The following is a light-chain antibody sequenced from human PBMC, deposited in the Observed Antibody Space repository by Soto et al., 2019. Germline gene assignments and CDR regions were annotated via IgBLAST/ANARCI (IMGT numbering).Light chain of an antibody. CDR3: QQYNSYPYT. V-gene: IGKV1-5*03. Sequence: DIQMTQSPSTLSASVGDRVTITCRASQSISSWLAWYQQKPGKAPKLLIYKASSLESGVPSRFSGSGSGTEFTLTISSLPPDDFATEYCQQYNSYPYTCGQGTKLEIK. J-gene: IGKJ2*01. CDR1: QSISSW. CDR2: KAS.